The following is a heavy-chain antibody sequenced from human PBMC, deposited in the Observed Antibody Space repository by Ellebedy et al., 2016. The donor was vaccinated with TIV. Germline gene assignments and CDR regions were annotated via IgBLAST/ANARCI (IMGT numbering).Heavy chain of an antibody. Sequence: PGGSLRLSCAASGFTFSSYHMNWVRQAPGKGLEWVSYISTSSSTIYYADSVKGRFTISRDNAKKSLYLQMNSLRAEDTAVYYCAMGLGDSSTWSDSWGQGTLVTVSS. V-gene: IGHV3-48*03. J-gene: IGHJ5*01. D-gene: IGHD6-13*01. CDR3: AMGLGDSSTWSDS. CDR1: GFTFSSYH. CDR2: ISTSSSTI.